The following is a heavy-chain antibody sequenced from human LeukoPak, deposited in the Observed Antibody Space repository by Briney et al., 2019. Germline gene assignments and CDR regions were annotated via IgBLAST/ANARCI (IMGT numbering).Heavy chain of an antibody. V-gene: IGHV3-21*01. CDR2: ISDTTSFI. Sequence: GGSLRLSCEASGFAFNTYTMTWVRQAPGKGLEWVSTISDTTSFIYYADSVKGRFTISRDNAKNSLYLEMNSLRAEDTAVYYCASSGYSSSWYSRYWGQGTLVTVSS. D-gene: IGHD6-13*01. J-gene: IGHJ4*02. CDR1: GFAFNTYT. CDR3: ASSGYSSSWYSRY.